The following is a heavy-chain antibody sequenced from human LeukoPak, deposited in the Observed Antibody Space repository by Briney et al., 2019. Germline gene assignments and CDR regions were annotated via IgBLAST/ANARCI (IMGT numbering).Heavy chain of an antibody. CDR1: GGTFSSYA. D-gene: IGHD6-13*01. J-gene: IGHJ6*02. Sequence: GSSVKVSCKASGGTFSSYAISWVRQAPGQGLEWMGGIIPIFGTANYAQKFQGRVTITADESTSTAYMELSSLRSEDTAVYYCARDLPGGSSSWYLGYYYGMDVWGQGTTVTVSS. CDR2: IIPIFGTA. CDR3: ARDLPGGSSSWYLGYYYGMDV. V-gene: IGHV1-69*01.